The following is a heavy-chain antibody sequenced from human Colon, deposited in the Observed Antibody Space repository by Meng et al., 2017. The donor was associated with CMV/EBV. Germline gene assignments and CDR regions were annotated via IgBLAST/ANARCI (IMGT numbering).Heavy chain of an antibody. Sequence: GGSLRLSCAASGFTFNHFEMNWVRQAPGKGLEWVSYINGGSDKIYYADSVKGRFTISRDTARNSVYLQMNSLRAEDTAVYYCARDLKVRGAGTSRGMDVWGQGTTVTVSS. CDR3: ARDLKVRGAGTSRGMDV. D-gene: IGHD3-10*01. J-gene: IGHJ6*02. CDR2: INGGSDKI. V-gene: IGHV3-48*03. CDR1: GFTFNHFE.